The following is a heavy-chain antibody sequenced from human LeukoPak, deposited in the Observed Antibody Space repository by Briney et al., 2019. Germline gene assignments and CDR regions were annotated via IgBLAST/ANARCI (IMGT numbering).Heavy chain of an antibody. V-gene: IGHV1-2*02. CDR1: GYTFTGYY. Sequence: ASVKVSCKASGYTFTGYYLHWVRQAPGQGLEWVGWINPNSGVTNYAQKLQGRVSMTSDTSISTIYMELSGLRSDDTAVYYCSREDYWGQGTLVTVSS. CDR2: INPNSGVT. J-gene: IGHJ4*02. CDR3: SREDY.